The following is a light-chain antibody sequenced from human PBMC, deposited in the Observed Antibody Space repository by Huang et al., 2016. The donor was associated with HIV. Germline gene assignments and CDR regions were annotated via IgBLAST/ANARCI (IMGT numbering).Light chain of an antibody. J-gene: IGKJ2*01. V-gene: IGKV3D-15*01. CDR3: QQYNIWPRT. Sequence: EIVMTQSPATLSVSPGERATHSCRASQSVSSNLAWYQQTPGQAPRLLIYGASTRATGIPARFSGSWSGTEFTLTISSLQSEDFAVYYCQQYNIWPRTFGQGTKLEIK. CDR2: GAS. CDR1: QSVSSN.